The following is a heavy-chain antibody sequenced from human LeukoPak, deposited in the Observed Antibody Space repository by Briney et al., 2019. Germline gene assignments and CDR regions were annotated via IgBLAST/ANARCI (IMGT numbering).Heavy chain of an antibody. CDR3: AKDRSCTNDICHGDFDY. CDR1: GFTFSSYA. CDR2: ISGSGGST. D-gene: IGHD2-8*01. V-gene: IGHV3-23*01. J-gene: IGHJ4*02. Sequence: GGSLRLSCAASGFTFSSYAVSWVRQAQGTGLEWVSSISGSGGSTYSAESVKGRFTISRDNSKNTLYLQMNSLRAEDTALYYCAKDRSCTNDICHGDFDYWGQGTLVTVSS.